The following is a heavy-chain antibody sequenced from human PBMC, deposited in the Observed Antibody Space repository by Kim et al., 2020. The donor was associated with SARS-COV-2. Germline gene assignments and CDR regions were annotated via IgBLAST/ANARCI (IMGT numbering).Heavy chain of an antibody. CDR3: AREENWNDVRRKASYYYGMDV. CDR2: IIPILGIA. V-gene: IGHV1-69*04. J-gene: IGHJ6*02. D-gene: IGHD1-1*01. Sequence: SVKVSCKASGGTFSSYAISWVRQAPGQGLEWMGRIIPILGIANYAQKFQGRVTITADKSTSTAYMELSSLRSEDTAVYYCAREENWNDVRRKASYYYGMDVWGQGTTVTVSS. CDR1: GGTFSSYA.